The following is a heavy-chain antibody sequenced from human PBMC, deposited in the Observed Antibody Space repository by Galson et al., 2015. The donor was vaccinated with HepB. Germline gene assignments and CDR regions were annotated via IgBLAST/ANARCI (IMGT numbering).Heavy chain of an antibody. J-gene: IGHJ3*02. V-gene: IGHV3-23*01. CDR3: AKFELGGYVLRFLEWSDAVLSQDAFDI. CDR2: ISGSGGST. D-gene: IGHD3-3*01. Sequence: SLRLSCAASGFTFSSYAMSWVRQAPGKGLEWVSAISGSGGSTYYADSVKGRFTISRDNSKNTLYLQMNSLRAEDTAVYYCAKFELGGYVLRFLEWSDAVLSQDAFDIWGQGTMVTVSS. CDR1: GFTFSSYA.